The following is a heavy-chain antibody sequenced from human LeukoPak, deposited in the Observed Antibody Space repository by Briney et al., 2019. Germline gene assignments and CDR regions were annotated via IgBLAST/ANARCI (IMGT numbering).Heavy chain of an antibody. CDR2: TYYRSKWYH. V-gene: IGHV6-1*01. Sequence: SQTLSLTCAISGDSVSSNSAGWIWTRQSPSRGLEWLGRTYYRSKWYHDYAVSVKSRITINPDTSKNQFSLQLNSVTPEDTAVYYCARGGGAADYWGQGTLVTVSS. J-gene: IGHJ4*02. CDR1: GDSVSSNSAG. CDR3: ARGGGAADY.